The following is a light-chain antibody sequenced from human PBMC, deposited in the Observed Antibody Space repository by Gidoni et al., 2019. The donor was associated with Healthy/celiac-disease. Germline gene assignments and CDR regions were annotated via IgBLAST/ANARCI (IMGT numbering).Light chain of an antibody. CDR2: GAS. CDR3: QQYNNCPPLT. Sequence: EIVMTQSPATLSVSPGERATLSCRASQSVSSNLAWYQQKPGQAPRHLIYGASTRATGIAARFSGSGSGTELTLTISSLQSEDFAVYYCQQYNNCPPLTFGGGTKVEIK. J-gene: IGKJ4*01. V-gene: IGKV3-15*01. CDR1: QSVSSN.